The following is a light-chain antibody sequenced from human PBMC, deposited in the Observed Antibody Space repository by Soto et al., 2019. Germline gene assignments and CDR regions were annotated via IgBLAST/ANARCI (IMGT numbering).Light chain of an antibody. CDR3: SSYTTSNTRQIV. CDR1: SSDVGGYNY. Sequence: QSALTQPASVSGSPGQSITISCTGTSSDVGGYNYVSWYQHHPGKTPKLIIYDVSNGPSGVSNRFSGSKSGNTASLTISGLQPEDEADYYCSSYTTSNTRQIVFGTGTKLTVL. CDR2: DVS. J-gene: IGLJ1*01. V-gene: IGLV2-14*03.